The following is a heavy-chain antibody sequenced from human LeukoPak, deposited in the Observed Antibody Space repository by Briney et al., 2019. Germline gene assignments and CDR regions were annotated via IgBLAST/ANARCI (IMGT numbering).Heavy chain of an antibody. J-gene: IGHJ2*01. CDR1: GFTFSSYE. CDR2: ISSSGSTI. V-gene: IGHV3-48*03. CDR3: ARDPPRVRGVTTWYFDL. D-gene: IGHD3-10*01. Sequence: PGGSLRLSCAASGFTFSSYEMNWVRQAPGKGLEWVSYISSSGSTIYYADSVKGRFTISRDNAKNSLYLQMNSLRAEDTAVYYCARDPPRVRGVTTWYFDLWGRGTLVTVSS.